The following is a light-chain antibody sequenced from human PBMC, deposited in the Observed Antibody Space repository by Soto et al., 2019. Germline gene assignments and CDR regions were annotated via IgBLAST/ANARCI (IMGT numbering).Light chain of an antibody. CDR2: DAS. CDR1: QSVNSY. Sequence: EIVLTQSPATLSLSPGERATLSCRASQSVNSYLAWYQQKPGQAPRLLIYDASNRATGIPARFSGSGSGTDFTLTISSLEPEDFAVYYCQQRSNWPPWTYGQGNTVEVK. CDR3: QQRSNWPPWT. V-gene: IGKV3-11*01. J-gene: IGKJ1*01.